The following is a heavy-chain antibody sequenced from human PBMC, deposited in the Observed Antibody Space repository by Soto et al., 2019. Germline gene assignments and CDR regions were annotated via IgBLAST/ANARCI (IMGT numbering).Heavy chain of an antibody. V-gene: IGHV3-7*01. CDR2: INQDGSEK. J-gene: IGHJ5*02. CDR1: GFTFSNYW. Sequence: EVQLVESGGGLVQPGGSLRLSCVASGFTFSNYWMSWVRQAPGKGLEWVANINQDGSEKYYVDSVKGRFTISRDNAKNSLYLQMNSLRDEDTAVYYCTRERGWFDPWGQGTLVTVS. D-gene: IGHD3-16*01. CDR3: TRERGWFDP.